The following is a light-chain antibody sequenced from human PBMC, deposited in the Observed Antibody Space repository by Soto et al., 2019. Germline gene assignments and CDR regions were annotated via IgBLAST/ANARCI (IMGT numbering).Light chain of an antibody. J-gene: IGKJ2*01. V-gene: IGKV4-1*01. Sequence: DIVMTQSPDSLAVSLGERATINCKSSQSVLYSSNNKNFVAWYQQKPGQSPKLLIYWASSRISGVPDRFSGSGSGTEFTLAISGLQPEDSATYYCLQHNSYPYTFGQGTKLEIK. CDR2: WAS. CDR1: QSVLYSSNNKNF. CDR3: LQHNSYPYT.